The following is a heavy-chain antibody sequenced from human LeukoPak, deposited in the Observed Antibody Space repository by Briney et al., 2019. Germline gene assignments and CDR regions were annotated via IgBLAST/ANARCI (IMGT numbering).Heavy chain of an antibody. CDR2: IYYSGSS. V-gene: IGHV4-31*03. Sequence: PSETLSLTCTVSGGSINNGGYYWSWIRQHPGKGLEWIGYIYYSGSSYYNPSLRSRVTISVDTSKNQFSLKLSSVTAADTAVYYCARGDRWFDPWGQGTLVTVSS. D-gene: IGHD1-14*01. CDR1: GGSINNGGYY. CDR3: ARGDRWFDP. J-gene: IGHJ5*02.